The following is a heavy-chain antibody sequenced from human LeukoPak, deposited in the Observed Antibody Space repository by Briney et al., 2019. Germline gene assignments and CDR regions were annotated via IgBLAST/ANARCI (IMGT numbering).Heavy chain of an antibody. CDR1: GFTFSSYG. Sequence: GGSLRLSCAASGFTFSSYGMHWVRQAPGKGLEWVAGIWYDGSNKYYADSVKGRFSISRDNSKNTLYLQMNSLRAEDTAVYYCARDYCGGDCYYFDYWGQGTLVTVSS. D-gene: IGHD2-21*02. CDR2: IWYDGSNK. CDR3: ARDYCGGDCYYFDY. J-gene: IGHJ4*02. V-gene: IGHV3-33*01.